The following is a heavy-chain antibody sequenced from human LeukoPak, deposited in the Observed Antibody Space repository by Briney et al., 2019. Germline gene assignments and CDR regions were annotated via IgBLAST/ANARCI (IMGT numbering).Heavy chain of an antibody. V-gene: IGHV3-74*01. CDR2: INTDGSST. J-gene: IGHJ4*02. Sequence: PGGSLRLSCAASGFTFSSYWMHWVRQAPGKGLVWVSRINTDGSSTSYADSVKGRFTISRDNAKNTLYLQMNSLRAEDTAVYYCVAGSGWRFDYWGQGTLVTVSS. CDR3: VAGSGWRFDY. CDR1: GFTFSSYW. D-gene: IGHD6-19*01.